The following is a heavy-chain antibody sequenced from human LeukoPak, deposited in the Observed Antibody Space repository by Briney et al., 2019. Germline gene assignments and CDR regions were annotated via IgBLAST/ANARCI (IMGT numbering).Heavy chain of an antibody. D-gene: IGHD6-19*01. Sequence: GASVKVSRKASGGTFSSYAISWVRQAPGQGLEWMGGIIPIFGTANYAQKFQGRVTITADESTSTAYMELSSLRSEDTAVYYCARGAVYYYYYYMDVWGKGTTVTISS. CDR2: IIPIFGTA. J-gene: IGHJ6*03. CDR3: ARGAVYYYYYYMDV. V-gene: IGHV1-69*13. CDR1: GGTFSSYA.